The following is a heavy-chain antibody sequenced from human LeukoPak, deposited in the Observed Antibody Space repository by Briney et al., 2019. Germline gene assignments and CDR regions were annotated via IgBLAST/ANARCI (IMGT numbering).Heavy chain of an antibody. Sequence: PGGSLRLSCAASGFTFSRYGMHWVRQAPGKGLEYVSAISSNGGSTYYANSVKGRFTISRDNSKNTLYLQMGSLRAEDMAVYYCARAPTGPTRYDYWGQGTLVTVSS. D-gene: IGHD1-1*01. CDR1: GFTFSRYG. CDR2: ISSNGGST. CDR3: ARAPTGPTRYDY. V-gene: IGHV3-64*01. J-gene: IGHJ4*02.